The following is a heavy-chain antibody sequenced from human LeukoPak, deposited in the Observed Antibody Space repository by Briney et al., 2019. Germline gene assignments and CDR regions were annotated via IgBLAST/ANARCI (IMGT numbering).Heavy chain of an antibody. Sequence: SSGTLSLTRAVSGASISSTYWSTWVRQPPGKGLEWIGEIHDSGSTNYNPSLKSRVTISVDKSKKQFSLNLTSVTAADTAVYYCATRATDGPLWGQGTLVTVSS. CDR3: ATRATDGPL. V-gene: IGHV4-4*02. CDR1: GASISSTYW. J-gene: IGHJ4*02. D-gene: IGHD5-24*01. CDR2: IHDSGST.